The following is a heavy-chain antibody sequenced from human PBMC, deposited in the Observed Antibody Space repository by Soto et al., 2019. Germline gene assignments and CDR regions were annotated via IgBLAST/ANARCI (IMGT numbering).Heavy chain of an antibody. D-gene: IGHD5-18*01. Sequence: ASVKVSCKASGYAFFTYDISWVRQAPGQGLEWMGWISTYSGDTKYAQKFQGRVTMTTDTSTTTAYLELRSLRSDDTAVYYCARDRHLNLRGYSYGSVPRYYGMDVWGQGTTVTVSS. J-gene: IGHJ6*02. CDR1: GYAFFTYD. CDR3: ARDRHLNLRGYSYGSVPRYYGMDV. CDR2: ISTYSGDT. V-gene: IGHV1-18*01.